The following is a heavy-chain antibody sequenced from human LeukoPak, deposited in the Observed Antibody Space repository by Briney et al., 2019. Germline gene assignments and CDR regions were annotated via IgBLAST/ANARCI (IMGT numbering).Heavy chain of an antibody. CDR2: ISGSSGTT. D-gene: IGHD2-15*01. CDR1: GFTFNNFA. Sequence: GGSLRLSCAASGFTFNNFALSWVRQAPGKGLEWVSGISGSSGTTNYADSVKGRFTISRDNSKNTLFLQMNGLRAEDAAVYYCAKASRGSGSSLDYWGQESLVTVSS. J-gene: IGHJ4*02. V-gene: IGHV3-23*01. CDR3: AKASRGSGSSLDY.